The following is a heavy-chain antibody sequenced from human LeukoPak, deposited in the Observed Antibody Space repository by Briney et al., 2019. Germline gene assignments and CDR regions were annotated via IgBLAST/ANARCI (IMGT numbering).Heavy chain of an antibody. CDR3: ARGRDSSGLGYYYYYYYGMDV. Sequence: SETLSLTCAVYGGSFSGYYWSWIRQPPGKGLGWIGEINHSGSTNYNPSLKSRVTISVDTSKNQFSLKLSSVTAADTAVYYCARGRDSSGLGYYYYYYYGMDVWGQGTTVTVSS. CDR1: GGSFSGYY. V-gene: IGHV4-34*01. J-gene: IGHJ6*02. D-gene: IGHD3-22*01. CDR2: INHSGST.